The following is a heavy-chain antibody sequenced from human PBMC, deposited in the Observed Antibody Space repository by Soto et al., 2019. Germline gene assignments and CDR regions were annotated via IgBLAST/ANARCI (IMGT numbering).Heavy chain of an antibody. Sequence: PGGSLRLSCAASGFMFSSSTMHWVRQAPGKGLGWVAVISYDGNNKYYADSVRGRFTISRDNFKNTVYLQMNSLRADDTAVYYCARVPDLRYCSTIDCYPDSWGQGTLVTVSS. J-gene: IGHJ4*02. D-gene: IGHD2-2*01. V-gene: IGHV3-30-3*01. CDR3: ARVPDLRYCSTIDCYPDS. CDR1: GFMFSSST. CDR2: ISYDGNNK.